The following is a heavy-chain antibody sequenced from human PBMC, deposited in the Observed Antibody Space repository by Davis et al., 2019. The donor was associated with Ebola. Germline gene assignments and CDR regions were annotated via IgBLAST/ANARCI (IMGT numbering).Heavy chain of an antibody. CDR1: GFTFSGSA. CDR2: IKSKTDGGTT. CDR3: TTDPTTNDY. Sequence: GESLKISCAASGFTFSGSAMHWVRQASGKGLEWVGRIKSKTDGGTTDYAAPVKGRFTISRDDSKNTLYLQMNSLKTEDTAVYYCTTDPTTNDYWGQGTLVTVSS. J-gene: IGHJ4*02. D-gene: IGHD4-17*01. V-gene: IGHV3-15*07.